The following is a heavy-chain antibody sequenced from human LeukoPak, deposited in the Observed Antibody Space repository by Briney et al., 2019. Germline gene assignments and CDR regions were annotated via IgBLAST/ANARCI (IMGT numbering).Heavy chain of an antibody. D-gene: IGHD6-19*01. CDR2: ISSSSTI. Sequence: GGSLRLSCAASGLTFSSYSMNWVRQAPGKGLEWVSYISSSSTIYYADSVKGRFTISRDNSKNTLYLQMNSLRAEDTAVYYCAKEFGAVAGYYFDYWGQGTLVTVSS. CDR3: AKEFGAVAGYYFDY. CDR1: GLTFSSYS. J-gene: IGHJ4*02. V-gene: IGHV3-48*01.